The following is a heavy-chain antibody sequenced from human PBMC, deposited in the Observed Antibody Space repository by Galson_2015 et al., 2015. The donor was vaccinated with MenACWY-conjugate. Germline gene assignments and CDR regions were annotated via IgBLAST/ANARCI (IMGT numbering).Heavy chain of an antibody. CDR3: ARWVAVKMIEY. CDR2: TYDSGTT. Sequence: ETLSLTCTVSGGSASSSGYYWTWIRQPPGKGLEWIGLTYDSGTTKYNPSLKTRITMSLDTSENQFSLKLSSVTAADTAVYYCARWVAVKMIEYCGQGTLVTVSS. CDR1: GGSASSSGYY. D-gene: IGHD6-19*01. V-gene: IGHV4-61*08. J-gene: IGHJ4*02.